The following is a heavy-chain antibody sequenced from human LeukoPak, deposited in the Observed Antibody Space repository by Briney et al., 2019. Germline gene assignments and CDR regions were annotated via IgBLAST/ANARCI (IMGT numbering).Heavy chain of an antibody. CDR2: SNDSGGT. CDR3: ARIRLDYVVDY. D-gene: IGHD4-17*01. J-gene: IGHJ4*02. V-gene: IGHV4-34*01. CDR1: GGSFSGYY. Sequence: PSETLSLTCGVSGGSFSGYYWTWIRRPPGKGLEWIGESNDSGGTSYSPSLRGRLRISVDRSNNQFSLKLSSVTAADTAVYYCARIRLDYVVDYWGQGTLVTVSS.